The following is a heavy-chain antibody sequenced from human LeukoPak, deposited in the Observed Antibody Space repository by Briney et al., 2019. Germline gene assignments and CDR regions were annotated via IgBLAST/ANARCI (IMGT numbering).Heavy chain of an antibody. D-gene: IGHD3-22*01. CDR1: GFTFSSYD. CDR3: GTGLYDSSGYHGAY. CDR2: IRPSGENT. V-gene: IGHV3-23*01. J-gene: IGHJ4*02. Sequence: GGSLRLSCAASGFTFSSYDMTWVRQAPGRGLEWVSSIRPSGENTYYGDSVKGRFTISRDNSKNSLYLQMNSLRAEDTAVYYCGTGLYDSSGYHGAYWGQGTLVTVSS.